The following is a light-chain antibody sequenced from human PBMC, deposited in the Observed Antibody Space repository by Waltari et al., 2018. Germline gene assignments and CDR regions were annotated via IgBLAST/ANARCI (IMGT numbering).Light chain of an antibody. CDR1: SLRSYY. CDR2: GQN. V-gene: IGLV3-19*01. Sequence: SSELTQDPAVSVALGQTVRITCQGDSLRSYYASWYQQKPGQAPILVICGQNNRPSGIPDRFSGSRSGNTASLTITGAQAEEEADYYWNSRDSSGNHPVVFGGGTKLTVL. J-gene: IGLJ2*01. CDR3: NSRDSSGNHPVV.